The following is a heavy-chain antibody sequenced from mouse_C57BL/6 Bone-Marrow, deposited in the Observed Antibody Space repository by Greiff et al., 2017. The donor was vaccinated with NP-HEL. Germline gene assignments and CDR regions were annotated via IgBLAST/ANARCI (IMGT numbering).Heavy chain of an antibody. J-gene: IGHJ2*01. CDR1: GFNIKDDY. CDR3: TRGGLLRFFPLFDY. Sequence: VHVKQSGAELVRPGASVKLSCTASGFNIKDDYMHWVKQRPEQGLEWIGWIDPENGDTEYASKFQGKATITADTSSNTAYLQLSSLTSEDTAVYYCTRGGLLRFFPLFDYWGQGTTLTVSS. V-gene: IGHV14-4*01. CDR2: IDPENGDT. D-gene: IGHD1-1*01.